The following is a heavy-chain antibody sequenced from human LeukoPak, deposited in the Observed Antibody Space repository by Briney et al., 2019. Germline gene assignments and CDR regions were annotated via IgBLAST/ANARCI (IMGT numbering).Heavy chain of an antibody. J-gene: IGHJ4*01. Sequence: SQTLSLTCAISGDSVFSNSAAWNWIRQSPSRGLEWLGRTYYRSKWYNDYEVSVKSRITINPDTSKNQFSLQLNSVTPEDTAVYYCAREGAYSSGWLPIDYWGQGTLVTVSS. D-gene: IGHD6-19*01. CDR1: GDSVFSNSAA. V-gene: IGHV6-1*01. CDR2: TYYRSKWYN. CDR3: AREGAYSSGWLPIDY.